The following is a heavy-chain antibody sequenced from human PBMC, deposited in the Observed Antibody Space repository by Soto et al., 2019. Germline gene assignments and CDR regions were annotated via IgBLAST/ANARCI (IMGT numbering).Heavy chain of an antibody. Sequence: VHLLESGGRVVQPGRSLSLSCAASGFTFSNDAMAWVRQTPGEGPEWVSTIGGGDDIFYAESVQGRFIISRDDSRSTMYLQMDNLRVEDTAIYFCAKDSISYNGIYDAFDVWGQGTVVTVSS. J-gene: IGHJ3*01. V-gene: IGHV3-23*01. CDR1: GFTFSNDA. CDR2: IGGGDDI. CDR3: AKDSISYNGIYDAFDV. D-gene: IGHD3-3*02.